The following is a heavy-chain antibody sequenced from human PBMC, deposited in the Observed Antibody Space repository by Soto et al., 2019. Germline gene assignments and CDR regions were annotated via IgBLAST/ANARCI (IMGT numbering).Heavy chain of an antibody. D-gene: IGHD6-13*01. J-gene: IGHJ6*02. Sequence: QVQLVESGGGVVQPGRSLRLSCAASGFTFSSYGMHWVRQAPGKGLEWVAVISYDGSNKYYADSVKGRFTISRDNSKNKLYLQMNSLRAEDTAVYYCAKGDSSSWSGLRQYYYYGMDVWGQGTTVTVSS. CDR3: AKGDSSSWSGLRQYYYYGMDV. CDR1: GFTFSSYG. CDR2: ISYDGSNK. V-gene: IGHV3-30*18.